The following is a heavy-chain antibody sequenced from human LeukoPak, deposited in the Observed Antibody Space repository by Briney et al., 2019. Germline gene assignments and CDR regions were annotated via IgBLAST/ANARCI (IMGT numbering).Heavy chain of an antibody. Sequence: SETLSLTCTVSGGSISSSSYYWGWIRQPPGKGLEWIGSIYYSGSTYYNPSLKSRVTISVDTSKNQFSLKLSSVTAADTAVYYCARDGVDTAMGIGDYWGQGTLVTVSS. D-gene: IGHD5-18*01. CDR2: IYYSGST. CDR3: ARDGVDTAMGIGDY. V-gene: IGHV4-39*07. J-gene: IGHJ4*02. CDR1: GGSISSSSYY.